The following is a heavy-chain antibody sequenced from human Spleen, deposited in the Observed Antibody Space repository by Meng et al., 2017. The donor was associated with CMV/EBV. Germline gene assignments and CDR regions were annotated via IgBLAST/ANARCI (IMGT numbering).Heavy chain of an antibody. CDR1: GGSVSSGSYY. V-gene: IGHV4-61*01. D-gene: IGHD2-15*01. CDR3: ARDVGYCSGGTCSDY. CDR2: IYYGGST. J-gene: IGHJ4*02. Sequence: GSLRLSCTVSGGSVSSGSYYWSWIRQSPGKGLDWIGYIYYGGSTNTNYNPSLKSRVTISLDTSKNQFSLKLRSVTAADSAMYYCARDVGYCSGGTCSDYWGQGTLVTVSS.